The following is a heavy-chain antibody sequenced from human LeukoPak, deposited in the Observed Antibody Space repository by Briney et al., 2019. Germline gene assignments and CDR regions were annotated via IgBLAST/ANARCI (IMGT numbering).Heavy chain of an antibody. CDR2: IYSSGST. V-gene: IGHV4-61*02. D-gene: IGHD3-10*01. CDR3: ARASRRFGELSYFNY. J-gene: IGHJ4*02. CDR1: GGSISSSSYY. Sequence: PSQTLSLTCTVSGGSISSSSYYWNWIRQPAGKGLEWMGLIYSSGSTNYNPSLKSRVTISVDTSKSQFSLKLSSVTAADTAVYFCARASRRFGELSYFNYWGQGILVTVSS.